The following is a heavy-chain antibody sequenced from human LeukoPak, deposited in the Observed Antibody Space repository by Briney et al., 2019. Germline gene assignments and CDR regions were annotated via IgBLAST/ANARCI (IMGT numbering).Heavy chain of an antibody. Sequence: GGSLRLSCAASGFPFRSYSMNWVRQAPGKGLEWVSSISSSSSYIYYADSVKGRFTISRDNAKNSLYLQMNSLRAEDTAVYYCARVLGHPSGDYWGQGTLVTDPS. CDR1: GFPFRSYS. D-gene: IGHD2-15*01. V-gene: IGHV3-21*01. J-gene: IGHJ4*02. CDR2: ISSSSSYI. CDR3: ARVLGHPSGDY.